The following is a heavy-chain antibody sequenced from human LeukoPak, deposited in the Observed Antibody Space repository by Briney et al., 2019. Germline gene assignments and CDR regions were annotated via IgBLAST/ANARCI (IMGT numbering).Heavy chain of an antibody. J-gene: IGHJ4*02. D-gene: IGHD4-17*01. CDR3: AKDNQVYSTTVTNFDY. V-gene: IGHV3-23*01. CDR1: GFTFSSYA. Sequence: GGSLRLSCAASGFTFSSYAMSWVRQAPGKGLEWVSAISGSGGSTYYADSVKGRFTISRDNSKNTLYLQMSSLRAEDTAVYYCAKDNQVYSTTVTNFDYWGQGTLVTVSS. CDR2: ISGSGGST.